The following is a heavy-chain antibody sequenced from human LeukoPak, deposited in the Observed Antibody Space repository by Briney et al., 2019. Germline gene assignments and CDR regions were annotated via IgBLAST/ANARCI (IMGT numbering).Heavy chain of an antibody. J-gene: IGHJ5*02. V-gene: IGHV3-21*01. CDR3: SGYNWFDP. Sequence: AGGSLRLSCAASGFTFSSYSMNWVRQAPGKGLEWVPSISSSSSYTYYADSVKGRFTISRDNAKNSLYLQMNSLRAEDTAVYYCSGYNWFDPWGQGTLVTVSS. CDR2: ISSSSSYT. CDR1: GFTFSSYS.